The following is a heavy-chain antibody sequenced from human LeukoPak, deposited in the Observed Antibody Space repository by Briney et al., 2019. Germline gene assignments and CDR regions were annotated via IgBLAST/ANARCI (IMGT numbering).Heavy chain of an antibody. CDR2: ISCYNGNT. Sequence: ASVRVSCKASGYSFSYFGITWVRQAPGEGLEWMGWISCYNGNTNYAQKSEGRLTLTTDTATSTVYMELRNLRSDDTAVYYCARGLDAAAGLANFDYWGQGTPVTVSS. CDR3: ARGLDAAAGLANFDY. D-gene: IGHD6-25*01. CDR1: GYSFSYFG. J-gene: IGHJ4*02. V-gene: IGHV1-18*01.